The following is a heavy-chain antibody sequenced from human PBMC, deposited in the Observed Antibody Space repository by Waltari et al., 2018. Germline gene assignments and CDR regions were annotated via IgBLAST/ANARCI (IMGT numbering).Heavy chain of an antibody. CDR3: ARGLSSGWFDY. CDR1: GYSISSGYY. V-gene: IGHV4-38-2*01. CDR2: IYQSGNT. J-gene: IGHJ4*02. D-gene: IGHD6-19*01. Sequence: QVLLQESGPGLVKPSETMSLTCVVSGYSISSGYYWGWIRQSPGKGLEWIVSIYQSGNTYYNPSLKSRVTISVDTSKNQFSLKLSSVTAADTAMYYCARGLSSGWFDYWGQGTLVTVSS.